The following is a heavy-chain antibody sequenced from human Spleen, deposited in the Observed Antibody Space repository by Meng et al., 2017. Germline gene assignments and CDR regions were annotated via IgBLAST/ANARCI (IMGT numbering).Heavy chain of an antibody. D-gene: IGHD3-22*01. CDR2: IYPGDSDT. J-gene: IGHJ3*02. CDR3: ARSRQEEEYYDSSGYGFNAFDI. Sequence: GESLKISCKGSGYSFTSYWIGWVRQMPGKGLEWMGIIYPGDSDTRYSPSFQGQVTISADKSISTAYLQWSSLKASDTAMYYCARSRQEEEYYDSSGYGFNAFDIWGQGTMVTVSS. CDR1: GYSFTSYW. V-gene: IGHV5-51*01.